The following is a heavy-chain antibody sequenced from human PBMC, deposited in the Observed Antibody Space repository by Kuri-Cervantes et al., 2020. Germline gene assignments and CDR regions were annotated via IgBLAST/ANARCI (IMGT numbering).Heavy chain of an antibody. CDR3: ARKRVVTAAPDAFDI. CDR1: GFIFSNYA. V-gene: IGHV3-30*04. CDR2: ISYDGRDK. J-gene: IGHJ3*02. D-gene: IGHD2-21*02. Sequence: GGSLRLSCVASGFIFSNYAMHWIRQVPGKGLEWVTIISYDGRDKYYADSVKGRFTVSRDNPKNTLYLQMNSLKPEDAAIYYCARKRVVTAAPDAFDIWGQGTTVTVSS.